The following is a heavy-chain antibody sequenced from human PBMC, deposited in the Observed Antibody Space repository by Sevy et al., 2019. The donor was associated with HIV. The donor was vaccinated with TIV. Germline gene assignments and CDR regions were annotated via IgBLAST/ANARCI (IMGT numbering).Heavy chain of an antibody. V-gene: IGHV1-69*13. Sequence: ASVKVSCKASGGTFSSYAISWVRQAPGQGLEWMGGIIPIFGTANYAQKFQGRVSITAEESTTTAYMELSGLRSEDTAVYYCARGHCSSTSCYSVYAFDIWGQGTMVTVSS. CDR1: GGTFSSYA. CDR2: IIPIFGTA. CDR3: ARGHCSSTSCYSVYAFDI. J-gene: IGHJ3*02. D-gene: IGHD2-2*02.